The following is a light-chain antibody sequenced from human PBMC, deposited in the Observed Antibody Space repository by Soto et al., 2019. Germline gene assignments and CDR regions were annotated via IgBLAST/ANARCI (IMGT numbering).Light chain of an antibody. CDR1: QGISKY. Sequence: DVQMTQSPSSLSASVGDRVTITCRASQGISKYLAWYQQKPGKVPRLLIYVASTLQSGVPSRFSGSGSGTDSILTISSLQPEDVATYYCQKYDSAPWTFGQGTKVEIK. CDR2: VAS. J-gene: IGKJ1*01. V-gene: IGKV1-27*01. CDR3: QKYDSAPWT.